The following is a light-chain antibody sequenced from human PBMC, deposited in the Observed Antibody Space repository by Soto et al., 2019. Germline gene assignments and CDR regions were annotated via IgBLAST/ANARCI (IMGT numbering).Light chain of an antibody. J-gene: IGKJ1*01. CDR1: ETIRSY. Sequence: IQMTPSPSSLSASVGDRFTITCRASETIRSYLNWYQQRPGKAPNLLIYAASRLQSGVTSRFSGSGSGTDFTITISSLQTEDFATYFCQQSYTSPLTFGQGTKV. CDR3: QQSYTSPLT. CDR2: AAS. V-gene: IGKV1-39*01.